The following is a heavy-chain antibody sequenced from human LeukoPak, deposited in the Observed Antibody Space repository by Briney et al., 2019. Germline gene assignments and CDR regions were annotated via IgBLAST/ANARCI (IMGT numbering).Heavy chain of an antibody. D-gene: IGHD3-10*01. V-gene: IGHV3-23*01. J-gene: IGHJ4*02. Sequence: GGSLRLSCAASGFTFSSYAMSWVRQAPGKGLEWVSAISGSGGSTYYADSVKGRFTISRDNAKNSLYLQMNSLRAEDTAVYYCASLELLWFGELSPDYWGQGTLVTVSS. CDR2: ISGSGGST. CDR3: ASLELLWFGELSPDY. CDR1: GFTFSSYA.